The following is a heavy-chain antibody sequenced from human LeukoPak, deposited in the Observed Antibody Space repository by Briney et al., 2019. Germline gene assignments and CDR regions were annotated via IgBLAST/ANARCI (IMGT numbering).Heavy chain of an antibody. J-gene: IGHJ4*02. V-gene: IGHV1-18*01. D-gene: IGHD6-19*01. Sequence: ASVKVSCKASGYTFTTYSISWVRQAPGQGLEWMGWISAYNGNTNYAQKLQGRVTMTTDTSTSTAYMEPRSLRSDDTAVYYCARGSHAGLVLDYWGQGTLVTVSS. CDR3: ARGSHAGLVLDY. CDR2: ISAYNGNT. CDR1: GYTFTTYS.